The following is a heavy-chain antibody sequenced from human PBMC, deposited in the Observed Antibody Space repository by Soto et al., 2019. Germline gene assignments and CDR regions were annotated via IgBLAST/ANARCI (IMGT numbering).Heavy chain of an antibody. CDR1: GFIFSDHA. V-gene: IGHV3-23*01. CDR3: SGRYFDR. CDR2: ISGNGIAT. J-gene: IGHJ4*02. Sequence: PGGSLRLSCEACGFIFSDHAMSWVRQAPGKGLEWVSAISGNGIATYYADSVKGRFTISRDNSKNTLYLQMNRLRADDTAVYYWSGRYFDRWGQGTLVTVSS. D-gene: IGHD1-26*01.